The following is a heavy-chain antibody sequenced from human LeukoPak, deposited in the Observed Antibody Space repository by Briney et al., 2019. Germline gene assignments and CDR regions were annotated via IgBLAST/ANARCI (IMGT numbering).Heavy chain of an antibody. J-gene: IGHJ4*02. CDR2: IRSTDYGWTT. CDR3: IRGFGGSYVHRFDY. V-gene: IGHV3-49*04. D-gene: IGHD1-26*01. Sequence: GGSLRLSCTTSGFTFGDYPMTWVRQAPGKGLEWIGFIRSTDYGWTTEYAASVKGRFIISIDNSKSIAYLQMNSLETDDTAIYYCIRGFGGSYVHRFDYWGQGTLVTVSS. CDR1: GFTFGDYP.